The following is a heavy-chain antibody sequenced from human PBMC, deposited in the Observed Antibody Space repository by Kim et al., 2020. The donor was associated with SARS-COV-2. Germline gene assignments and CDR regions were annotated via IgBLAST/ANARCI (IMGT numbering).Heavy chain of an antibody. Sequence: YADSVKGRFTISRDNAKNSLYLQMNSLRAEDTAVYYCGVSSGSGSGLGCVWGQGTTVTVSS. V-gene: IGHV3-21*01. D-gene: IGHD3-10*01. J-gene: IGHJ6*02. CDR3: GVSSGSGSGLGCV.